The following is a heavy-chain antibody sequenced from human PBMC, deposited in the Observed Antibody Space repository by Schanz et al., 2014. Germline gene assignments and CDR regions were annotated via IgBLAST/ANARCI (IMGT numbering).Heavy chain of an antibody. CDR2: ISAYNGNT. CDR1: GYTFTSYG. J-gene: IGHJ4*02. V-gene: IGHV1-18*04. CDR3: ARDRRPRYFDWLFFY. Sequence: QVQLVQSGAEVKKPGASVKVSCKASGYTFTSYGISWVRQAPGQGLEWMGWISAYNGNTNYAQKLQGRVTMTTDTATSTAYMELRSLRSDDTAVYYCARDRRPRYFDWLFFYWGQGTLVTVSS. D-gene: IGHD3-9*01.